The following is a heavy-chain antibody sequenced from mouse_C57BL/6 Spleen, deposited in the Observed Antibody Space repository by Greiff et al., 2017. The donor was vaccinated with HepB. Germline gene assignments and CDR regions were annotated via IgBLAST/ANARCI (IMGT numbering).Heavy chain of an antibody. V-gene: IGHV14-4*01. Sequence: EVKLQQSGAELVRPGASVKLSCTASGFNIKDDYMHWVKQRPEQGLEWIGWIDPENGDTEYASKFQGKATITADTSSNTAYLQLSSLTSEDTAVYYCTTPFTTVVAGEYYFDYWGQGTTLTVSS. J-gene: IGHJ2*01. CDR2: IDPENGDT. D-gene: IGHD1-1*01. CDR3: TTPFTTVVAGEYYFDY. CDR1: GFNIKDDY.